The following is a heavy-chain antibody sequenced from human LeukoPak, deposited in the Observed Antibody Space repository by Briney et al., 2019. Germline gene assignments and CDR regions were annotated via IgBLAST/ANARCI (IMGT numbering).Heavy chain of an antibody. Sequence: SETLSLTCAVSGGAFSGYYWSWIRQPPGKGLEWIGEINHSGSTNYNPSLKSRVTISVDTSKNQFSLKQSSVTVEDTAVYYCARGRKKRGYSSSWYASAHRQEGWFDPWGQGTLVTVSS. J-gene: IGHJ5*02. CDR2: INHSGST. CDR3: ARGRKKRGYSSSWYASAHRQEGWFDP. V-gene: IGHV4-34*01. CDR1: GGAFSGYY. D-gene: IGHD6-13*01.